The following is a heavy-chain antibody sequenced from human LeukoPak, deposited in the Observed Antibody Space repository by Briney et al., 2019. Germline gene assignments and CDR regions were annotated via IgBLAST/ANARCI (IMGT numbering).Heavy chain of an antibody. CDR2: ISSSSSTI. CDR3: ARDSRYYGTSGYYYPGWFDP. J-gene: IGHJ5*02. V-gene: IGHV3-48*01. D-gene: IGHD3-22*01. Sequence: GGSLRLSCAASGFTFSSYSMNWVRQAPGKGLEWVSYISSSSSTIYYADSVKGRFTISRDNSKNTLYLHMNSLRAEDTAVYYCARDSRYYGTSGYYYPGWFDPWGQGTLVTVSS. CDR1: GFTFSSYS.